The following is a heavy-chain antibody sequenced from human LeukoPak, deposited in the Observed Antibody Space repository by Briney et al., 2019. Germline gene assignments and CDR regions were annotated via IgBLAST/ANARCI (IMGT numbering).Heavy chain of an antibody. J-gene: IGHJ4*02. D-gene: IGHD6-13*01. CDR1: GGTFSSYA. CDR3: AGALQGYSSSWYRY. Sequence: GSSVKVSCKASGGTFSSYAISWVRQAPGQGLEWMGIINPSGGSTSYAQKFQGRVTMTRDTSTSTVYMELSSLRSEDTVVYYCAGALQGYSSSWYRYWGQGTLVTVSS. CDR2: INPSGGST. V-gene: IGHV1-46*01.